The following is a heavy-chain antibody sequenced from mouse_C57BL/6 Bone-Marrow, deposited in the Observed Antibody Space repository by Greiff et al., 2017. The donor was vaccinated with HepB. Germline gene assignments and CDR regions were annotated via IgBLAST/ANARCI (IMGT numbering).Heavy chain of an antibody. CDR2: IDPENGDT. V-gene: IGHV14-4*01. Sequence: VQLKESGAELVRPGASVKLSCTASGFNIKDDYMHLVKQRPEQGLEWIGWIDPENGDTEYASKFQGKATITADTSSNTAYLQLSSLTSEDTAVYYCTTVYYGNYGGGFDYWGQGTTLTVSS. J-gene: IGHJ2*01. CDR1: GFNIKDDY. D-gene: IGHD2-1*01. CDR3: TTVYYGNYGGGFDY.